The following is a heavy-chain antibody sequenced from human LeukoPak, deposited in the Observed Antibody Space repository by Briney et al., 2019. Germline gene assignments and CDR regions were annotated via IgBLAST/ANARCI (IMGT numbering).Heavy chain of an antibody. D-gene: IGHD2-2*01. J-gene: IGHJ4*02. Sequence: PGGSLRLSCAASGFTLNTDYMTWVRQAPGKGLGWVAGIKQDGSENYYMDSVKGRFTISTDNSRNSLYLQMNSLRAEDTAVYFCARETYCTSATCYVGVPFDSWGQGTLVTVSS. CDR3: ARETYCTSATCYVGVPFDS. CDR1: GFTLNTDY. V-gene: IGHV3-7*01. CDR2: IKQDGSEN.